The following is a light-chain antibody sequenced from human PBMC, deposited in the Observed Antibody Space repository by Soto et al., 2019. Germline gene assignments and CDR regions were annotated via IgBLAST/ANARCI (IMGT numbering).Light chain of an antibody. Sequence: EIVLTQSPAPLSVSPEERAALSCRTSQSVSSGLAWYQQKPAQAPRLLIYAASTRATGIPARFSGSGSGTEFTLTFGSLQSEDAAIYYCHQYDNWPRTFGEGTKVDI. V-gene: IGKV3-15*01. CDR2: AAS. CDR3: HQYDNWPRT. J-gene: IGKJ1*01. CDR1: QSVSSG.